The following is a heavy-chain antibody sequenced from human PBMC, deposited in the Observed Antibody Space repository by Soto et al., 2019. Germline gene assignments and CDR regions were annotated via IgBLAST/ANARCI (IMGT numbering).Heavy chain of an antibody. CDR3: ARDLFGEDGAGYFDY. Sequence: QVHLVQSGVEVKKPGASVKVSCKASGYSFSTYGISWVRQAHGQGLEWMGWISGLNGNTNYAQNVQGRVTMTTDTSTSTAYMELRSLGFDDTAMYYCARDLFGEDGAGYFDYWGQGTLVTVSS. CDR2: ISGLNGNT. D-gene: IGHD3-10*01. CDR1: GYSFSTYG. V-gene: IGHV1-18*01. J-gene: IGHJ4*02.